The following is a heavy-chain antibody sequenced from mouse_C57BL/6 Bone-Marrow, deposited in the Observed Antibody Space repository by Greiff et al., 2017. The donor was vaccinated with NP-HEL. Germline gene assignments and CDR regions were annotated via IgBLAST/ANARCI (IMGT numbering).Heavy chain of an antibody. CDR3: ARHGFYGSSSGGY. CDR1: GYTFTSYW. V-gene: IGHV1-55*01. CDR2: IYPGSGST. J-gene: IGHJ2*01. Sequence: QVQLKQPGAELVKPGASVKMSCKASGYTFTSYWITWVKQRPGQGLEWIGDIYPGSGSTNYNEKFKSKATLTVDTSSSTAYMQLSSLTSEDSAVYYCARHGFYGSSSGGYWGQGTTLTVSS. D-gene: IGHD1-1*01.